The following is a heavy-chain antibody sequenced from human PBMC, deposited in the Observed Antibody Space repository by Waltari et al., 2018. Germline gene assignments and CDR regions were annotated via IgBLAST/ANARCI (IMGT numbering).Heavy chain of an antibody. CDR2: IYNSGST. CDR1: GYSISSGYY. J-gene: IGHJ4*02. V-gene: IGHV4-38-2*02. CDR3: ARETAAGTGEFDY. D-gene: IGHD6-13*01. Sequence: QVQLQESGPGLVKPSETLSLTCAVSGYSISSGYYWGWIRQPPGKGLEWIGSIYNSGSTYYNPSLKSRVTISLDTSKNQFSLKLSSVTAADTAVYYCARETAAGTGEFDYWGQGTLVTVSS.